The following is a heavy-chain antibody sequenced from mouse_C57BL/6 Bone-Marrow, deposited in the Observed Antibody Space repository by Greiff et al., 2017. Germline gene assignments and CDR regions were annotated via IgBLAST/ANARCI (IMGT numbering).Heavy chain of an antibody. CDR2: INPNYGTT. Sequence: EVKLMESGPELVKPGASVKISCKASGYSFTDYNMNWVKQSNGKSLEWIGVINPNYGTTRYNQKFKGKATLTVDKSSSTDYMQLNSLTSEDSAVYYCAREKRFDYFGQGTLVTVSA. CDR3: AREKRFDY. V-gene: IGHV1-39*01. CDR1: GYSFTDYN. J-gene: IGHJ3*01.